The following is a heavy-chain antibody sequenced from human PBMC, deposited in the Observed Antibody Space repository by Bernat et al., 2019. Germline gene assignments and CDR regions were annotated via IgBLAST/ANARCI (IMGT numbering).Heavy chain of an antibody. CDR2: SSGSGGST. Sequence: EVQLLESGGGLVQPGGSLRLSCAASGFTFSNYAMSWVRQAPGKGLEWVSESSGSGGSTYYADSVRGRFAISSDNSKNTLYLQMNSLRAEDTAVYYCAKLMGAGYYFGMDVWGQGTTVTVSS. D-gene: IGHD2-8*01. V-gene: IGHV3-23*01. J-gene: IGHJ6*02. CDR1: GFTFSNYA. CDR3: AKLMGAGYYFGMDV.